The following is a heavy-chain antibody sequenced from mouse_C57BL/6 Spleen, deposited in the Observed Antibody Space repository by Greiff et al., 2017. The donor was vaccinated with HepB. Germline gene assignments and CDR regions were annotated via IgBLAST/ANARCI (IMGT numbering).Heavy chain of an antibody. Sequence: EVHLVESGGGLVKPGGSLKLSCAASGFTFSSYAMSWVRQTPEKRLEWVATISDGGSYTYYPDNVKGRFTISRDNAKNNLYLQMSHLKSEDTAMYYCARDRTLDRGFAYWGQGTLVTVSA. CDR3: ARDRTLDRGFAY. V-gene: IGHV5-4*01. D-gene: IGHD3-3*01. CDR1: GFTFSSYA. CDR2: ISDGGSYT. J-gene: IGHJ3*01.